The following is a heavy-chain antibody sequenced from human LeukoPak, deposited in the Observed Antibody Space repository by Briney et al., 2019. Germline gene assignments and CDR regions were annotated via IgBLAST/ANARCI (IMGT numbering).Heavy chain of an antibody. D-gene: IGHD5-24*01. Sequence: GGSLRLSCAASGFTFSSYGMHWVRQAPGKGLEWVAFIRYDGSNKYYADSVKGRFTISRDNSKNTLYLQKNSLRAEDTAVYYCARGRIEMATILDYWGQGTLVTVSS. CDR2: IRYDGSNK. CDR1: GFTFSSYG. J-gene: IGHJ4*02. CDR3: ARGRIEMATILDY. V-gene: IGHV3-30*02.